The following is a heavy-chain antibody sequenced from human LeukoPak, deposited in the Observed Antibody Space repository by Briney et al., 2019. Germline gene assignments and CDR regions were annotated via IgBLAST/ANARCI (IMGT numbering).Heavy chain of an antibody. CDR2: FDPEDGET. J-gene: IGHJ4*02. CDR1: GYTLTELS. CDR3: ATNLATVVTPAYY. D-gene: IGHD4-23*01. Sequence: ASVKVSCKVSGYTLTELSMHWVRQTPGKGLEWMGGFDPEDGETIYAQKFQGRVTVTEDTSTDTTYMELSSLRSEDTAVYYCATNLATVVTPAYYWGQGTLVTVSS. V-gene: IGHV1-24*01.